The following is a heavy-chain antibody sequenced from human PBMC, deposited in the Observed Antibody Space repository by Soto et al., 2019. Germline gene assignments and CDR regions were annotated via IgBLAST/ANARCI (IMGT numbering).Heavy chain of an antibody. V-gene: IGHV3-23*01. CDR2: ISGSAGST. CDR3: AKDRSEWPKNRFDP. J-gene: IGHJ5*02. Sequence: GGSLRLSCAASGFTFSSYSMSWVRQAPGKGLEWVSAISGSAGSTYYADSVKGRFTISRDNSKNTLYLQMNSLRAEDTAVYYCAKDRSEWPKNRFDPWGKGTLVTVSS. CDR1: GFTFSSYS. D-gene: IGHD3-3*01.